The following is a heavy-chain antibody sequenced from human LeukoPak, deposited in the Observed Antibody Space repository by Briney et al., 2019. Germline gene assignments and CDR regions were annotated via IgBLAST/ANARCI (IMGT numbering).Heavy chain of an antibody. J-gene: IGHJ6*03. Sequence: SETLSLTCTVSGGSISSHYWSWLRQPPGKGLEWIGYIYYSGSTNYNPSLKSRVTISVDTSKNQFSLKLSSVTAADTAVYYCASSSSGITDYYYYYYMDVWGKGTTVTVSS. V-gene: IGHV4-59*11. CDR2: IYYSGST. CDR1: GGSISSHY. D-gene: IGHD1-26*01. CDR3: ASSSSGITDYYYYYYMDV.